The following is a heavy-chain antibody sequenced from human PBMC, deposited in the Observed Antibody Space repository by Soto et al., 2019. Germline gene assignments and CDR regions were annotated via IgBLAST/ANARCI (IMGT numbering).Heavy chain of an antibody. CDR3: ARDEYNWNDDGNWFDP. CDR2: IIPILGIA. CDR1: GGTFSSYT. Sequence: QVQPVQSGAEVKKPGSSVKVSCKASGGTFSSYTISWVRQAPGQGLEWMGRIIPILGIANYAQKFQGRVTITADKSTSTAYMELSSLRSEDTAVYYCARDEYNWNDDGNWFDPWGQGTLVTVSS. D-gene: IGHD1-1*01. J-gene: IGHJ5*02. V-gene: IGHV1-69*08.